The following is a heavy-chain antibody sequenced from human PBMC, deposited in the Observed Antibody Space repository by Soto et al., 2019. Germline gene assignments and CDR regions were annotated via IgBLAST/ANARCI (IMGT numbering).Heavy chain of an antibody. CDR3: ARDRLRYSSGPLHAFDI. CDR2: ISSSSSYT. CDR1: GFTFSDYY. Sequence: GGSLRLSCAASGFTFSDYYMSWIRQAPGKGLEWVSYISSSSSYTNYADSVKGRFTISRDNAKNSLYLQMNSLRAEDTAVYYCARDRLRYSSGPLHAFDIWGHGTMVTVSS. V-gene: IGHV3-11*05. J-gene: IGHJ3*02. D-gene: IGHD6-19*01.